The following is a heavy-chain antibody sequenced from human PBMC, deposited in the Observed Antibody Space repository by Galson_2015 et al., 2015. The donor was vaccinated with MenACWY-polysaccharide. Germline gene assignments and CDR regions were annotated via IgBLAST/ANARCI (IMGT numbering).Heavy chain of an antibody. Sequence: SYGISWVRQAPGQGLEWMGWISAYNGNTNYAQKLQGRVTMTTDTSTSTAYMELRSLRSDDTAVYYCARAQDTAMAIRRWFDPWGQGTLVTVSS. J-gene: IGHJ5*02. CDR3: ARAQDTAMAIRRWFDP. CDR2: ISAYNGNT. CDR1: SYG. V-gene: IGHV1-18*01. D-gene: IGHD5-18*01.